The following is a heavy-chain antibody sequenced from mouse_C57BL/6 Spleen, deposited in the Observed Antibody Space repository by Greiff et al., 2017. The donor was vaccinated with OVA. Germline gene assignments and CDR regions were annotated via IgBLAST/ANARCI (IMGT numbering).Heavy chain of an antibody. D-gene: IGHD3-1*01. CDR3: ARVGDYWYFDV. J-gene: IGHJ1*03. V-gene: IGHV3-6*01. Sequence: EVQRVESGPGLVKPSQSLSLTCSVTGYSITSGYYWNWIRQFPGNKLEWMGYISYDGSNNYNPSLKNRISITRDTSKNQFFLKLNSVTTEDTATYYCARVGDYWYFDVWGTGTTVTVSS. CDR2: ISYDGSN. CDR1: GYSITSGYY.